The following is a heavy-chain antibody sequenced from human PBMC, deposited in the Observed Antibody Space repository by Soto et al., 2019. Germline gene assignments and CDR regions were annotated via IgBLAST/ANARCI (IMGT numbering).Heavy chain of an antibody. D-gene: IGHD1-26*01. CDR3: ARLVGNTTALDY. CDR1: GGSISSGDDY. Sequence: QVQLQESGPGLVKPSQTLSLTCTVSGGSISSGDDYWNWIRQPPGKGLEWIGYIYYSGSTYYNPSLKSRVTISVDTSKNQFSLKLSSVTAADTAVYYCARLVGNTTALDYWGQGTLVTVSS. CDR2: IYYSGST. V-gene: IGHV4-30-4*01. J-gene: IGHJ4*02.